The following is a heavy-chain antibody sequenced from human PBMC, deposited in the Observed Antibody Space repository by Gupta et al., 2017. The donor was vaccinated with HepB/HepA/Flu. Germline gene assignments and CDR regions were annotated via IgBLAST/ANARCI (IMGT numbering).Heavy chain of an antibody. V-gene: IGHV3-23*01. CDR3: AKTTANTDAQGFGDY. D-gene: IGHD3-10*01. Sequence: EVQLLESGGGLVQTGGSLSLSCVASGFSFSDYVMSWVRQAPRKGLEWVSHISGIGRKICYSDSVKGRVTISRDKAKNTVTLQMNILRAEDTAVDYCAKTTANTDAQGFGDYWGPGALVTVSS. J-gene: IGHJ4*02. CDR2: ISGIGRKI. CDR1: GFSFSDYV.